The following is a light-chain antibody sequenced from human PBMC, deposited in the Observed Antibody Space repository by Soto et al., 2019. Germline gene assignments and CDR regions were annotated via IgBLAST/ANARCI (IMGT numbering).Light chain of an antibody. CDR1: SSNIGAGYD. CDR3: QSYDSSLSGVV. J-gene: IGLJ2*01. CDR2: GNS. Sequence: SVLTQAPSGSGAPGQRVTISCTGSSSNIGAGYDVHWYQQLPETAPKLLIYGNSNRPSGVPDRFSGSKSGTSASLAITGLQAEDEADYYCQSYDSSLSGVVFGGGTKLTVL. V-gene: IGLV1-40*01.